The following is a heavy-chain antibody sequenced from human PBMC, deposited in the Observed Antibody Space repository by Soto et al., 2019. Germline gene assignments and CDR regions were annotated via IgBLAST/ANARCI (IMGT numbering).Heavy chain of an antibody. J-gene: IGHJ4*02. D-gene: IGHD6-19*01. Sequence: PGGSLRLSCAASGFTFSSYWMHWVRQALGKGLVWVSRINNDESSTTYADSVKGRFTISRDNAKNTLYLQMNSLRAEDTAVYYCAREGITVADLDYWGQGTLVTVSS. V-gene: IGHV3-74*01. CDR3: AREGITVADLDY. CDR1: GFTFSSYW. CDR2: INNDESST.